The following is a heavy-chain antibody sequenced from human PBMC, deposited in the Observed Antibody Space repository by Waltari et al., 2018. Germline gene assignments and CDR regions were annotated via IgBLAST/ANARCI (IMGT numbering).Heavy chain of an antibody. CDR3: ARDQGYSGYDSINY. V-gene: IGHV4-39*07. Sequence: QLQLQESGPGLVKPSETLSLPCTVSGGSISSSSYYWGWLRQPPGKGLERIGSIYYSGSTYYNPSLKSRVTISVDTSKNQFSLKLSSVTAADTAVYYCARDQGYSGYDSINYWGQGTLVTVSS. D-gene: IGHD5-12*01. J-gene: IGHJ4*02. CDR1: GGSISSSSYY. CDR2: IYYSGST.